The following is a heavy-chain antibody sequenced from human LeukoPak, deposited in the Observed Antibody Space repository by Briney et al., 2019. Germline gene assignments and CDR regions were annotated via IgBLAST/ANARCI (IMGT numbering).Heavy chain of an antibody. J-gene: IGHJ4*02. V-gene: IGHV3-23*01. Sequence: GGSLRLSCAASGFTFSSYAMSWARKAPGKGLEWVSTISGSGGSTYYADSVKGRLTISRDNANNMMYLQTDSLRAEDSATYYCVRGTTYSSTKADFWGQGTLVTVSS. CDR3: VRGTTYSSTKADF. CDR1: GFTFSSYA. D-gene: IGHD6-13*01. CDR2: ISGSGGST.